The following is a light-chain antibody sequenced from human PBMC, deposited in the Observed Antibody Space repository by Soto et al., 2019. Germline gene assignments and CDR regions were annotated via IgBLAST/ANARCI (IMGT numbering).Light chain of an antibody. V-gene: IGKV1-5*01. CDR2: DAS. Sequence: TQSPGTLSLSPGERATLSCRASQSISSWLAWYQQKPGKAPKLLIYDASSLESGVPSRFSGSGSGTEFTLTISSLQPDDFATYYCQQYNSYTWTFGQGTKVDI. CDR1: QSISSW. J-gene: IGKJ1*01. CDR3: QQYNSYTWT.